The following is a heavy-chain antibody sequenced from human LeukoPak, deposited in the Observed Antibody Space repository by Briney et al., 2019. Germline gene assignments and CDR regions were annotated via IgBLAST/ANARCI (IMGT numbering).Heavy chain of an antibody. J-gene: IGHJ4*02. CDR3: ARAFGY. CDR2: ISGRGTAT. Sequence: GGSLRLSCAASGFTFNNYAMTWVRQAPGKGPEWVSTISGRGTATAYADSVKGRFTISRDNAKNSLYLQMNSLRAEDTAVYYCARAFGYWGQGTLVTVSS. V-gene: IGHV3-23*01. CDR1: GFTFNNYA.